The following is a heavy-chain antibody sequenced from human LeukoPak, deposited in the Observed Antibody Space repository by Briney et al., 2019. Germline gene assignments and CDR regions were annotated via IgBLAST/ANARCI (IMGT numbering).Heavy chain of an antibody. CDR2: ISGSGGDT. V-gene: IGHV3-23*01. CDR3: AKGYYYDSSGYWYFDF. J-gene: IGHJ4*02. Sequence: GGSLRLSCAASGFTFSSYAMSWVRQAPGKGLEWVSGISGSGGDTYYADSVKGRFTISRDNSKNALYLQMNSLRAEDTAVYHCAKGYYYDSSGYWYFDFWGQGTLVTVSS. D-gene: IGHD3-22*01. CDR1: GFTFSSYA.